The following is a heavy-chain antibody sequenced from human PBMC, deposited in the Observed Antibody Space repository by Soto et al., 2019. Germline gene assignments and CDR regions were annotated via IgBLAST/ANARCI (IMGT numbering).Heavy chain of an antibody. Sequence: QITLKESGPTLVKPTQTLTLTCTFSGFSLSTSGVGVGWIRQPPGKALEWLALIYWDDDKRYSPSLKSRLTITXXTXKXLVVLTITNMDPVDTATYYCAHRGGRWYGFGELFDYWGQGTLVTVSS. CDR3: AHRGGRWYGFGELFDY. D-gene: IGHD6-13*01. CDR1: GFSLSTSGVG. CDR2: IYWDDDK. V-gene: IGHV2-5*02. J-gene: IGHJ4*02.